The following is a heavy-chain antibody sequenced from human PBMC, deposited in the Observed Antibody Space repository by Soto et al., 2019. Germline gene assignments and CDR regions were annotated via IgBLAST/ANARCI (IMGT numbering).Heavy chain of an antibody. V-gene: IGHV4-59*01. D-gene: IGHD2-2*02. Sequence: PSETLSLTCTVSGGSISSYYWSWIRQPPGKGLEWIGYIYYSGSTNYNPSLKSRVTISVDTSKNQFSLKLSSVTAADTAVYYCARERYCSNTSCYTPAAFDIWGQGTMVTVSS. CDR1: GGSISSYY. J-gene: IGHJ3*02. CDR2: IYYSGST. CDR3: ARERYCSNTSCYTPAAFDI.